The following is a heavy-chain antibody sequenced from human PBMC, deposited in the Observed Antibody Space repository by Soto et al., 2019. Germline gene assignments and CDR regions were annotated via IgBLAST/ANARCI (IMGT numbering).Heavy chain of an antibody. D-gene: IGHD3-3*01. CDR1: GFTFSSYW. J-gene: IGHJ4*02. CDR2: INSDGSST. V-gene: IGHV3-74*01. Sequence: EVQLVESGGGLVQPGGSLRLSCAASGFTFSSYWMHWVRQAPGKGLVWVSRINSDGSSTSYADSVKGRFTISRDNAKNTLYLQMNSLRAEDTAVYYCARGGPSGWECLSDDRDYWGQGTLVTVSS. CDR3: ARGGPSGWECLSDDRDY.